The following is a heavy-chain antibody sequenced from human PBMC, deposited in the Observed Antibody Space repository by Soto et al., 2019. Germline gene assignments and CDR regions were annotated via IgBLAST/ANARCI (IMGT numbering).Heavy chain of an antibody. CDR2: ISYDGSNK. CDR1: GFTFSSYG. Sequence: QVQLVESGGGVVQPGRSLRLSCAASGFTFSSYGMHWVRQAPGKGLEWVAVISYDGSNKYYADSVKGRFTISRDNSKNTLYLQMNRLRAEDTVVYYCARWFGAYDYWGQGALVTDST. V-gene: IGHV3-30*03. CDR3: ARWFGAYDY. J-gene: IGHJ4*02. D-gene: IGHD3-10*01.